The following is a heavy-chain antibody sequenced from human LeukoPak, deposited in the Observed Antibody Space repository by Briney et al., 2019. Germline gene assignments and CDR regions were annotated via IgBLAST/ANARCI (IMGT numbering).Heavy chain of an antibody. CDR3: ARDRRGSYDY. J-gene: IGHJ4*02. Sequence: PGGSLRLSCAASEFKFSDYYMTWVRQAPGKGLEWVGRCRDKADRSITTYAASLKGRFTISRDDSQNSLYLQMSSLKIEDTAVYYCARDRRGSYDYWGQGTLVTVSS. D-gene: IGHD1-26*01. CDR1: EFKFSDYY. V-gene: IGHV3-72*01. CDR2: CRDKADRSIT.